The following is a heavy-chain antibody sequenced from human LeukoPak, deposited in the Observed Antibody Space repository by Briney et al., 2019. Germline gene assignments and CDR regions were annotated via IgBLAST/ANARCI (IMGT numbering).Heavy chain of an antibody. CDR3: ASGSSIDMGFDY. Sequence: ASVKVSCKASGYTFTSYAMHWVRQAPGQRLGWMGWINAGNGNTKYSQEFQGRVTITRDTSASTAYMELSSLRSEDMAVYYCASGSSIDMGFDYWGQGTLVTVSS. CDR2: INAGNGNT. D-gene: IGHD1-26*01. CDR1: GYTFTSYA. J-gene: IGHJ4*02. V-gene: IGHV1-3*03.